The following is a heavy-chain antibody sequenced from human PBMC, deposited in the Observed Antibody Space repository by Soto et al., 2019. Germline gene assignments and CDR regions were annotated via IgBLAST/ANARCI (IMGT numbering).Heavy chain of an antibody. J-gene: IGHJ6*03. CDR1: GFSFSTYG. D-gene: IGHD3-16*01. CDR3: VKFRGRAYHYYYMDV. V-gene: IGHV3-23*01. CDR2: YGSSGGST. Sequence: DVQLLESGGGLAQRGGSLRLSCAASGFSFSTYGMTWVRQAPGNGLEWVSYGSSGGSTYYADSVKGRFTISRDNSKNTLYLQMNSLRAEDTAVYYCVKFRGRAYHYYYMDVWGNGTTVTVSS.